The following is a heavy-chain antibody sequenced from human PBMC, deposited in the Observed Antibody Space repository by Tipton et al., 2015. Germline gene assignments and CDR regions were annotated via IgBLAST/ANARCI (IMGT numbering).Heavy chain of an antibody. V-gene: IGHV1-69*01. CDR3: ARDRTISFGGFLSV. CDR2: IVPLLRRT. CDR1: GGTFSTYA. D-gene: IGHD3-16*01. Sequence: QLVQSGAEVKKPGSSVKVSCKVSGGTFSTYAISWVRQAPGQGLEWMGGIVPLLRRTHYAQKFRDRLTVTADASTDTVYLELASLRSEDTAVYYCARDRTISFGGFLSVWGQGTTVTVSS. J-gene: IGHJ6*02.